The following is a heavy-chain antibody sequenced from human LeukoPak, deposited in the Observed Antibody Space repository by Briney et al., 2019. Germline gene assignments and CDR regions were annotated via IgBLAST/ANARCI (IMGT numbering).Heavy chain of an antibody. CDR2: ISYDGSNK. CDR3: ARGGGYSSGWYNHELDS. V-gene: IGHV3-30-3*01. Sequence: GRSLRLSCAASGFTFSSYAMHWVRQAPGKGLEWVAVISYDGSNKFYADSVKGRFTISRDNPKTTLYLKMNSMRAEDTAVYYCARGGGYSSGWYNHELDSWGQGTLVTVSS. CDR1: GFTFSSYA. D-gene: IGHD6-19*01. J-gene: IGHJ4*02.